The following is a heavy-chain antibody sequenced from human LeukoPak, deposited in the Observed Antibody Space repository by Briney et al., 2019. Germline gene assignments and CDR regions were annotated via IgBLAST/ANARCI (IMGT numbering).Heavy chain of an antibody. V-gene: IGHV1-8*01. CDR1: GYTFTSYD. D-gene: IGHD2-2*02. CDR2: MNPNSGNT. Sequence: AASVTVSCKASGYTFTSYDINWVRQATGQGLEWMGWMNPNSGNTGYAQKFQGRVTMIRNTSISTAYMELSSLRSEDTAVYYCARGKWRYCSSTSCYKGGFDYWGQGTLVTVSS. J-gene: IGHJ4*02. CDR3: ARGKWRYCSSTSCYKGGFDY.